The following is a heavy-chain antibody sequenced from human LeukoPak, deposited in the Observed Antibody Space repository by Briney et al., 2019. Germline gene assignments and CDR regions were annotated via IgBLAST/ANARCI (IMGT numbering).Heavy chain of an antibody. CDR2: IGTAGDT. J-gene: IGHJ6*02. Sequence: GGSLRLSCAASGFTFSSYDMRWVRQATGKGLEWVSAIGTAGDTYYPGSVRGRFTISRENAKNSLYLQMNSLRAEDTAVYYCARVQSGSSWYGPIYYYYGMDVWGQGTTVTVSS. D-gene: IGHD6-13*01. CDR1: GFTFSSYD. V-gene: IGHV3-13*01. CDR3: ARVQSGSSWYGPIYYYYGMDV.